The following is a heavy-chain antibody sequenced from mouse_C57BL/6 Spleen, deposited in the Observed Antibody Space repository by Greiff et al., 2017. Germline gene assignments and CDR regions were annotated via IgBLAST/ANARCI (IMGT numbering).Heavy chain of an antibody. D-gene: IGHD2-12*01. CDR3: ARGGSYPGYYYV. CDR2: IDTNSGGT. Sequence: QVQLQQPGAELVKPGASVKLSCKASGYTFTSYWLHWVKQRPGRGLEWIGRIDTNSGGTKYNEQFKSKATLTVDKPSSTAYMQLIRLTSEDSAVCDCARGGSYPGYYYVWGTGATVTVSS. V-gene: IGHV1-72*01. J-gene: IGHJ1*03. CDR1: GYTFTSYW.